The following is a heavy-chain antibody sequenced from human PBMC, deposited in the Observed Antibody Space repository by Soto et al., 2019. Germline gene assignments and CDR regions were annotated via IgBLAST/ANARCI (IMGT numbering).Heavy chain of an antibody. D-gene: IGHD3-10*01. CDR3: ARGDNGSGSYGGDRYYYYYGMDV. Sequence: QXQLVXSXAXVXKPXXSXXXXCXASGGTFSSXXISWVRQAPGQGLEWMGGIIPIFGTANYAQKFQGRVTITADESTSTAYMELSSLRSEDTAVYYCARGDNGSGSYGGDRYYYYYGMDVW. J-gene: IGHJ6*01. CDR2: IIPIFGTA. CDR1: GGTFSSXX. V-gene: IGHV1-69*12.